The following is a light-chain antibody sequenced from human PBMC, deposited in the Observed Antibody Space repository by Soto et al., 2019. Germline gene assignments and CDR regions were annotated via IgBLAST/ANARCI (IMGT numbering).Light chain of an antibody. Sequence: QSVLTQPASVSGSPGRSITISCTGSSSDIGAYDYVSWYQQRPVKAPKLMIFDVTNRPSGVSDRFSGSKSGNTASLTISGLQTEDEADYYCSSYTCSSTPYVFGTGTKVTVL. CDR1: SSDIGAYDY. J-gene: IGLJ1*01. CDR3: SSYTCSSTPYV. V-gene: IGLV2-14*01. CDR2: DVT.